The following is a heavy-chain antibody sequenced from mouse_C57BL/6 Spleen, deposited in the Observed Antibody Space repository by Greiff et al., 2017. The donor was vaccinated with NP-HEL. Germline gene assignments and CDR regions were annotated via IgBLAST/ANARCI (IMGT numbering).Heavy chain of an antibody. Sequence: VQLQQSGPELVKPGASVKIPCKASGYTFTDYNMDWVKQSHGKSLEWIGDINPNNGGTIYNQKFKGKATLTVDKSSSTAYMELRSLTSEDTAVYYCARSYYDYSYYFDYWGQGTTLTVSS. CDR2: INPNNGGT. J-gene: IGHJ2*01. D-gene: IGHD2-4*01. CDR3: ARSYYDYSYYFDY. CDR1: GYTFTDYN. V-gene: IGHV1-18*01.